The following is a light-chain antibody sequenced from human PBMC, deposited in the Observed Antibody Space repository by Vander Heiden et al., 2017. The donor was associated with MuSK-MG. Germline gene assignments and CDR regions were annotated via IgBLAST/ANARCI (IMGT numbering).Light chain of an antibody. J-gene: IGKJ1*01. V-gene: IGKV1-5*03. CDR1: QSISSW. Sequence: IQMTQSPSTLSASVGDRVTITCRASQSISSWLAWYQQKPGKAPNLLIYKASSLESGVPSRFSGSGSGTEFTLTISSLQPDDFATYYCQQDCSYSRTFGQGTKVEIK. CDR3: QQDCSYSRT. CDR2: KAS.